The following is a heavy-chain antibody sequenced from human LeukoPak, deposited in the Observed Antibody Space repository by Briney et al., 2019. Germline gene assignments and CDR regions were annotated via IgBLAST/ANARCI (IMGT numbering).Heavy chain of an antibody. CDR2: INNDGSST. CDR3: ARVRAYDILTGYYSDTFDY. J-gene: IGHJ4*02. Sequence: GGSLRLSCAASGSTFSSYWMHWVRQAPGKGLVWVSRINNDGSSTSYADSVKGRFTISRDNAKNTLYLQMNSLRAEDTAVYYCARVRAYDILTGYYSDTFDYWGQGTLVTVSS. D-gene: IGHD3-9*01. V-gene: IGHV3-74*01. CDR1: GSTFSSYW.